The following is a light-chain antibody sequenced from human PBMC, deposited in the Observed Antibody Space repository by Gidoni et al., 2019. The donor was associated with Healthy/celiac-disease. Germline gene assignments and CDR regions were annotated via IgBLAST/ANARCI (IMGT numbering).Light chain of an antibody. CDR1: SSNIGSNT. Sequence: QSVLTQPPSASGPTGQRVTISCSGSSSNIGSNTVTWYQQLPGTAPQLLIYSNNQRPSGVPDRFSGSKSGTSASLAISVLQSEDEADYYCAAWDDSLNGWVFGGGTKLTVL. V-gene: IGLV1-44*01. J-gene: IGLJ3*02. CDR2: SNN. CDR3: AAWDDSLNGWV.